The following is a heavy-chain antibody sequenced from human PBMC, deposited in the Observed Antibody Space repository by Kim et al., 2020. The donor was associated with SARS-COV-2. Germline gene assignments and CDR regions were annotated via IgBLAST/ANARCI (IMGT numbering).Heavy chain of an antibody. CDR3: ARPMSTKTHDPFDI. D-gene: IGHD2-2*01. CDR2: ISFDGVEK. J-gene: IGHJ3*02. CDR1: GFIFSAFA. V-gene: IGHV3-30*04. Sequence: GGSLRLSCEGSGFIFSAFAVHWVRQAPGKGLEWMAMISFDGVEKYYADSVKGRFTISRDNSKNTVYLHMNSLRGEDTAVYYCARPMSTKTHDPFDIWGQG.